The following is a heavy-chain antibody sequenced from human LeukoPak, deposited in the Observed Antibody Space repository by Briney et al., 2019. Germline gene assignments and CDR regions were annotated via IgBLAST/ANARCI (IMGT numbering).Heavy chain of an antibody. CDR3: ARARGITMTSAAFDI. D-gene: IGHD3-22*01. J-gene: IGHJ3*02. CDR2: IIPIFGTA. V-gene: IGHV1-69*05. CDR1: GGTFSSYA. Sequence: GASVKVSCKASGGTFSSYAISWVRQAPGQGLEWMGRIIPIFGTANYAQKFQGRVTITTDESTSTAYMELSSLRSEDTAVYYCARARGITMTSAAFDIWGQGTMVTVSS.